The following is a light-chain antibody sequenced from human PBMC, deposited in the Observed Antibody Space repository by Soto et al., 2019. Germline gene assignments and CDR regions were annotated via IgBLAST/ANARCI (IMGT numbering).Light chain of an antibody. J-gene: IGKJ1*01. Sequence: IQRTQSPATLSASVGDRATITCRASESIRTWLDWYQQKPGKAPKLLIYAASTLESGVPSRFSGSGSATKFTLVSSSLQSDDFANYSCQQYCSHLTCGRGTEVEIK. CDR2: AAS. CDR3: QQYCSHLT. V-gene: IGKV1-5*03. CDR1: ESIRTW.